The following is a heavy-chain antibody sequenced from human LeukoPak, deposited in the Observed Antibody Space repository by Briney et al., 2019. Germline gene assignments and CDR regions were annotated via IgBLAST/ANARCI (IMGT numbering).Heavy chain of an antibody. CDR2: IKQDGSEK. CDR3: AREGFAAASDI. J-gene: IGHJ3*02. V-gene: IGHV3-7*01. Sequence: GGSLRLSCAASEFTFRSYWMRWVRQAPGKGLGWVANIKQDGSEKNYVDSVKGRFTISRDNAKNSMYLQMNSLRAEDTAVYYCAREGFAAASDIWGQGTMVTVSS. CDR1: EFTFRSYW. D-gene: IGHD2-15*01.